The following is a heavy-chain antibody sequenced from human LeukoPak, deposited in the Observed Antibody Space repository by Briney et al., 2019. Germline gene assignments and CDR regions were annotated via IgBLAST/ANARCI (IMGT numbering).Heavy chain of an antibody. CDR2: ISASGGST. CDR1: GFTFSSYA. CDR3: AKQSGTTGTSCFDY. Sequence: PGGSLRLSCSASGFTFSSYAISWVRQAPGKGLEWVSAISASGGSTFFADSVKGHFTISRDNSKNTLYLQMNSLRAEDTAVYYCAKQSGTTGTSCFDYWGQGTLVTVSS. D-gene: IGHD1-1*01. V-gene: IGHV3-23*01. J-gene: IGHJ4*02.